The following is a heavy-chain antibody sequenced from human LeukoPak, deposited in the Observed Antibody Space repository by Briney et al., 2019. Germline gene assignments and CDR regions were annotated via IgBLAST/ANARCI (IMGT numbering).Heavy chain of an antibody. CDR1: GYTFTSYY. V-gene: IGHV1-46*01. J-gene: IGHJ4*02. CDR2: INPSGGST. D-gene: IGHD3-16*02. CDR3: ARGHYDYVWGSYPTRPRYYFDY. Sequence: ASVKVSCKASGYTFTSYYMHWVRQAPGQGLEWMGIINPSGGSTSYAQKFQGRVTMTRDTSTSTVYMELSSLRSEDTAVYYCARGHYDYVWGSYPTRPRYYFDYWGQGTLVTVSS.